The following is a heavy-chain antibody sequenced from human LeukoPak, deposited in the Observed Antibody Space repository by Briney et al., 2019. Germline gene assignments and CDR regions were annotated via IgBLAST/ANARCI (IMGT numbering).Heavy chain of an antibody. V-gene: IGHV4-4*07. CDR1: GGSINNYY. CDR3: ARDLGLKSMDY. J-gene: IGHJ4*02. D-gene: IGHD2/OR15-2a*01. Sequence: KPSETLSLTCSVSGGSINNYYWGWIRQPAGKGPEWIGRIYSSGSTNYNPSLKSRLTMSVDTSKNQFSLKLNSVTPADTAVYYCARDLGLKSMDYWGQGTLVSVST. CDR2: IYSSGST.